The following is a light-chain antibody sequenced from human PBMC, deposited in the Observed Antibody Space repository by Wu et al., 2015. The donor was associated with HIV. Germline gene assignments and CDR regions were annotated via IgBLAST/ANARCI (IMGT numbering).Light chain of an antibody. V-gene: IGKV3-15*01. CDR2: EAS. Sequence: EKVMMQSPGNLSVSPGERATLSCRASQSVDSELAWYQQKPGQAPRLLIYEASTRATGIPARFSGSGSGTEFTLTISSLQSEDFGMYYCQQYNNWPLTFGQGTKVEVK. J-gene: IGKJ1*01. CDR1: QSVDSE. CDR3: QQYNNWPLT.